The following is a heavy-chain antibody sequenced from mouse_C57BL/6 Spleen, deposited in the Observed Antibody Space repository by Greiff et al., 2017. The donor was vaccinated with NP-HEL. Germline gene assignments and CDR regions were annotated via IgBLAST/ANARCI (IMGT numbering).Heavy chain of an antibody. Sequence: QVQLQQSGAELVRPGTSVKMSCKASGYTFTNYCIGWAKQRPGHGLEWIGDIYPGGGYPNYNEKFKGKATLTADKSSSTAYMQFSSLTSEDSAIYYCARSGGNSYYYDMDYWGQGTSVTVSS. CDR1: GYTFTNYC. CDR3: ARSGGNSYYYDMDY. J-gene: IGHJ4*01. D-gene: IGHD2-1*01. V-gene: IGHV1-63*01. CDR2: IYPGGGYP.